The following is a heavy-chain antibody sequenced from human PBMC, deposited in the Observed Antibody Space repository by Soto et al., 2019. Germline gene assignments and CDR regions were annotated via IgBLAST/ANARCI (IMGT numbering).Heavy chain of an antibody. CDR2: IYPGDSDT. CDR3: ATRGYSGYDSYYYYMDV. D-gene: IGHD5-12*01. CDR1: GYSFTSYW. V-gene: IGHV5-51*01. J-gene: IGHJ6*03. Sequence: GESLKISCKGSGYSFTSYWIGWVRQMPGKGLEWMGIIYPGDSDTRYSPSFQGQVTISADKSISTAYLQWSSLKASDTAMYYCATRGYSGYDSYYYYMDVWGKGTTVTVSS.